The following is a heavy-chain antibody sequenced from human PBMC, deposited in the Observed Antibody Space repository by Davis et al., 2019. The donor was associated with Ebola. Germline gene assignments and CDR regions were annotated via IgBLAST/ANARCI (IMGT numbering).Heavy chain of an antibody. CDR2: INTNTGNP. J-gene: IGHJ4*02. Sequence: ASVKVSCKASGYTFTSYGINWVRQAPGQGLEWMGWINTNTGNPTYAQGFTRRFVFSLDTSVGTASLHISSLKAEDTAVYYCARDPSGLFFDSWGQGTLVTVSS. CDR3: ARDPSGLFFDS. V-gene: IGHV7-4-1*02. D-gene: IGHD3-10*01. CDR1: GYTFTSYG.